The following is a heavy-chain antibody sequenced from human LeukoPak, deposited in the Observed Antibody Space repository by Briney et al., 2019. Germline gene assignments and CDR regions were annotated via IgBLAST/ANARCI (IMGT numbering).Heavy chain of an antibody. CDR2: IYHSGST. CDR1: GYSISSGYY. V-gene: IGHV4-38-2*02. Sequence: PSETLSLTCTVSGYSISSGYYWGWIRQPPGKGLEWIGSIYHSGSTYYSPSLKSPLTISVDTTKNQFSLKLSSVTAADTAVYYCARDLKSEYYFDYWGQGTLVTVSS. J-gene: IGHJ4*02. CDR3: ARDLKSEYYFDY. D-gene: IGHD3-10*01.